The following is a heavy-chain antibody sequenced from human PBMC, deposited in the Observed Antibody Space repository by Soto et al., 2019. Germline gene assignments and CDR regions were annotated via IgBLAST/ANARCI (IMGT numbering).Heavy chain of an antibody. V-gene: IGHV4-59*01. CDR3: ARDTSGSYLGGYYFDY. Sequence: PSETLSLTCTVSGGSISSYYWIWIRQPPGKGLEWIGYIYYSGSTNYNPSLKSRVTISVDTSKNQFSLKLSSVTAADTAVYYCARDTSGSYLGGYYFDYWGQGTLVTVSS. CDR2: IYYSGST. J-gene: IGHJ4*02. D-gene: IGHD1-26*01. CDR1: GGSISSYY.